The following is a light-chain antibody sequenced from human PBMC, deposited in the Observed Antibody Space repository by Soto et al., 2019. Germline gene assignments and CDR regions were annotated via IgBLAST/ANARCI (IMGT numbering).Light chain of an antibody. CDR3: CSDAGSSTWV. Sequence: QSVLTQPHSVSGSPGQSVTISCSGTSSDVGNYNYVSWYQHHPGKAPKLMIYDVTTRPSGVPDRFSGSKSGNTASLTISGLQAEDEAYFYCCSDAGSSTWVFGGGTKLTVL. CDR2: DVT. V-gene: IGLV2-11*01. J-gene: IGLJ3*02. CDR1: SSDVGNYNY.